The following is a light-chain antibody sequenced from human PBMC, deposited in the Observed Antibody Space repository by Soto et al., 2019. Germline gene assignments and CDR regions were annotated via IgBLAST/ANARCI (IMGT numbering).Light chain of an antibody. J-gene: IGKJ4*01. CDR3: QQRSNWPLT. CDR2: DAS. Sequence: EIVLTQSPATLSLSPGERATLSCRASQSVSSYLAWYQQKPGQAPRLLIYDASNRATGIPARFSGSGSGTDFTITISSLEPEDFAVYYWQQRSNWPLTFGGGTKVEIK. CDR1: QSVSSY. V-gene: IGKV3-11*01.